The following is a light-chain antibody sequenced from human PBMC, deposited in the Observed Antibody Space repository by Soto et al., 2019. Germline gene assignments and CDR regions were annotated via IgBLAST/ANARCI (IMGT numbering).Light chain of an antibody. V-gene: IGLV1-40*01. CDR2: GNN. CDR1: GSNIGAGSD. Sequence: QSVLTQPPSVSGAPGQRVPISCTGSGSNIGAGSDVYWYQQLPGMAPKLLVYGNNNRPSGVPDRFSGSKSATSASLAITGLQAEDEADYYCQSYDTSLRAWVFGTGTKVTVL. CDR3: QSYDTSLRAWV. J-gene: IGLJ1*01.